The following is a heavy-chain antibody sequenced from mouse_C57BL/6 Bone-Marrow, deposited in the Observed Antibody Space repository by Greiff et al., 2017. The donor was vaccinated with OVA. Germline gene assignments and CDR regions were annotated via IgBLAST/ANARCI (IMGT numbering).Heavy chain of an antibody. CDR2: IDPSDSYT. J-gene: IGHJ2*01. V-gene: IGHV1-50*01. CDR3: ATYYGYDLNY. CDR1: GYTFTSYW. Sequence: VQLQQPGAELVKPGASVKLSCKASGYTFTSYWMQWVKQRPGQGLEWIGEIDPSDSYTTYNQKFKGKATLTVDRSSSTAYMQLSSLTSEDAAVYYCATYYGYDLNYWGQGTTLTVSS. D-gene: IGHD2-9*01.